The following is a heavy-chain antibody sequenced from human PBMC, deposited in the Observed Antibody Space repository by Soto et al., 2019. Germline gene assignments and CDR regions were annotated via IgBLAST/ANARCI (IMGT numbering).Heavy chain of an antibody. CDR2: IDPSDYYT. V-gene: IGHV5-10-1*01. D-gene: IGHD4-17*01. Sequence: VAYLKISCETSGYSFTSYWINRVRQMPGKGLESMGRIDPSDYYTEFKPSFQGHVTMSVDTSLSAAYLQWSSLKASDTAIYYCARLPTTVLIAFWGQGTLVTVSS. J-gene: IGHJ1*01. CDR1: GYSFTSYW. CDR3: ARLPTTVLIAF.